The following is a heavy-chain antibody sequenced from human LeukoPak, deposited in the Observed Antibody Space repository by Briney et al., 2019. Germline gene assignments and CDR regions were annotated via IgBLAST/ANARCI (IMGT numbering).Heavy chain of an antibody. J-gene: IGHJ4*02. Sequence: GGSLRLSCAASGFTFSNAWMSWVRQAPGEGLEWVGRIKSKSDGGTKDYAAPVKGRFTISRDDSNTSLYLQMNSLKSEHTAVYYCSRGGRRDEAYYAGFFDYWGQGTLVTVSS. CDR1: GFTFSNAW. CDR2: IKSKSDGGTK. CDR3: SRGGRRDEAYYAGFFDY. D-gene: IGHD1-26*01. V-gene: IGHV3-15*01.